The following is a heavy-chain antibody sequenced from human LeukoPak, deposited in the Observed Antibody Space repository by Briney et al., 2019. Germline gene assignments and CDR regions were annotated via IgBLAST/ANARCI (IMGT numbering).Heavy chain of an antibody. CDR2: IYGGGST. CDR1: GFTVSSSY. V-gene: IGHV3-53*04. CDR3: ARVGVGTVAGNYFDD. J-gene: IGHJ4*02. D-gene: IGHD6-19*01. Sequence: GGSLRLSCTASGFTVSSSYMTWVRQAPGKGLEWVSLIYGGGSTLYADSVQGRFTISRHNSENTLYLEMNSLRPEDTAVYYCARVGVGTVAGNYFDDWGQGTLVTVSS.